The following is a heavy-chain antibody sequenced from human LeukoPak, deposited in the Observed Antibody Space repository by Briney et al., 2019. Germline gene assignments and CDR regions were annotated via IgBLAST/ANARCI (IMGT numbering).Heavy chain of an antibody. CDR3: AIPPGYCGNDCSFDH. J-gene: IGHJ4*02. Sequence: GESLKISCEGSGYSFSNYWIGWVRQLPGKGLEWMGIIYPGDYETRYSPSFQGLVTISVDKSISTAYLQWSSLKASDTAMYYCAIPPGYCGNDCSFDHWGQGTLVTVSS. CDR2: IYPGDYET. V-gene: IGHV5-51*01. CDR1: GYSFSNYW. D-gene: IGHD2-21*02.